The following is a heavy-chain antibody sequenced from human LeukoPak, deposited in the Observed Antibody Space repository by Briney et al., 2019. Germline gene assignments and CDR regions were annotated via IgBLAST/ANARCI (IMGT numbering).Heavy chain of an antibody. Sequence: PSETLSLTCTVSGGSISSYYWSWLRQPPGKGLEWFGYIYYSGSTNYNPSLKSRVTISADTSKNQFSLKLSSVTAADTAVYYCARDPTVTTDGYGMDVWGKGTTVTVSS. CDR3: ARDPTVTTDGYGMDV. CDR2: IYYSGST. J-gene: IGHJ6*04. D-gene: IGHD4-17*01. V-gene: IGHV4-59*01. CDR1: GGSISSYY.